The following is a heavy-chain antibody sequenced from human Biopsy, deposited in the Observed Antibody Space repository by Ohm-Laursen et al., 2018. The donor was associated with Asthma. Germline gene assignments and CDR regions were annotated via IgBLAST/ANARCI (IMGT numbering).Heavy chain of an antibody. D-gene: IGHD6-13*01. J-gene: IGHJ6*02. CDR2: IYYSGTT. CDR3: VRGSSSWHHGPFHYYYGLDV. Sequence: SETLSLTCSLSSGSGGYMRSGNYYWGWIRQPPGKGLERIGSIYYSGTTYYNPSLESRVTVSADTPKNHVSLKLTSVTAADTAVYYCVRGSSSWHHGPFHYYYGLDVWGQGTTATVSS. CDR1: SGSGGYMRSGNYY. V-gene: IGHV4-39*01.